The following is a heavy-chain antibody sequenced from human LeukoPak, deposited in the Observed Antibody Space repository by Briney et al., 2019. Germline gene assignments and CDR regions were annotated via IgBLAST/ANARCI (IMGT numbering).Heavy chain of an antibody. D-gene: IGHD6-6*01. CDR2: LFHSGTR. Sequence: PSETLSLTCTVSGGSISSYYWSWIRQPPGKGLEWIGYLFHSGTRRYNPSLKSRVTISADTTKNQFFLSLNSTTAADTAVYYCARDSSARNWFDPWGQGTLVTVSS. CDR3: ARDSSARNWFDP. CDR1: GGSISSYY. J-gene: IGHJ5*02. V-gene: IGHV4-59*12.